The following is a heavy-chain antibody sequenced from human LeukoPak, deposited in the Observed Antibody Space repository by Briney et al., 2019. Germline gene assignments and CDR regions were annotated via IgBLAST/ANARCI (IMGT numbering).Heavy chain of an antibody. V-gene: IGHV3-23*01. J-gene: IGHJ4*02. D-gene: IGHD4-17*01. CDR2: ISGSGGST. CDR3: AKDLDYGDYSDC. Sequence: QSGGSLRLSCAASGFTFSSYAMSWVRQAPGKGLEWVSAISGSGGSTYYADSVKGRFTISRDNSKNTLYLQMNSLRAEDTAVYYCAKDLDYGDYSDCWGQGTLVTVSS. CDR1: GFTFSSYA.